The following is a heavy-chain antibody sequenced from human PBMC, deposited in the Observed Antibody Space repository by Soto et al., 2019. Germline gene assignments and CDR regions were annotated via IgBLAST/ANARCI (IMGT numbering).Heavy chain of an antibody. J-gene: IGHJ2*01. Sequence: QVQLQESGPGLVKPSETLSLTCTVSGGSISGGVHSWSWIRQPPGKGLEWIGHIFDSRSTYYNPSLKSRLTISVDTSKNQFSLRLSSVTAADTAVYYCAREIMPLTNDWYFDLWGRGTLVTVSS. CDR1: GGSISGGVHS. CDR3: AREIMPLTNDWYFDL. V-gene: IGHV4-30-4*01. D-gene: IGHD2-8*01. CDR2: IFDSRST.